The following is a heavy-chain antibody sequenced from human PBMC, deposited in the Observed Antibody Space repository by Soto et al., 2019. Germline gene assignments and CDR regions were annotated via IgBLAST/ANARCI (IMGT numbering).Heavy chain of an antibody. Sequence: SETLSLTCTVSGGSISSSSYYWGWIRQPPGKGLEWIGSIYYSGSTYYNPSLKSRVTISVDTPKNQFSLKLSSVTAADTAVYYCASALGSSSPYYFDYWGQGTLVTVSS. J-gene: IGHJ4*02. CDR3: ASALGSSSPYYFDY. V-gene: IGHV4-39*01. CDR2: IYYSGST. CDR1: GGSISSSSYY. D-gene: IGHD6-6*01.